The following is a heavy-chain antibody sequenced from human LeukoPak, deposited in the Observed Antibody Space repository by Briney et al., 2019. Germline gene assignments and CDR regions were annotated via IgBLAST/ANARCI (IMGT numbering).Heavy chain of an antibody. V-gene: IGHV3-33*01. Sequence: GRSLRLSCAASGFTFSRYGMHWVRQGPGKGLEWVAVIWYDGSKKYYPDSVKGRFTISRDNPKNTLYLQMNSLRAEDTAVYYCARDLRLGYYDSSFPDYWGQGTLVTVSS. CDR3: ARDLRLGYYDSSFPDY. CDR2: IWYDGSKK. J-gene: IGHJ4*02. D-gene: IGHD3-22*01. CDR1: GFTFSRYG.